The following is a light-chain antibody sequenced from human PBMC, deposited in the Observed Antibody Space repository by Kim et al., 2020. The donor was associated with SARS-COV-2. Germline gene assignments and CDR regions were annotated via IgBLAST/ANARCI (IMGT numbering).Light chain of an antibody. CDR3: AAWDDSLNGPV. CDR1: SSNIGSNT. V-gene: IGLV1-44*01. Sequence: GQRVTNSCSGSSSNIGSNTVNWYQQLPGTAPKHLIYSNNQRPSGVPDRFSGSKSGTSASLAISGLQSEDEADYYCAAWDDSLNGPVFGGGTKLTVL. CDR2: SNN. J-gene: IGLJ3*02.